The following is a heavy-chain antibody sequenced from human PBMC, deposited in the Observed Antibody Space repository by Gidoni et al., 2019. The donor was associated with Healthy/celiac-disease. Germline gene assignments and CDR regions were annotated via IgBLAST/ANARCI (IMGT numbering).Heavy chain of an antibody. J-gene: IGHJ3*02. CDR2: IGSYNGTT. D-gene: IGHD5-12*01. Sequence: QVQLVQSGAEVKKPGASVNVSCKASGYTFTSYGISWVRQAPGRGLEWMGWIGSYNGTTNKAQKLQGRVTMTTDASRSTAYMERRSRRSDDTAVYYCARDPRRDIVATIGRGRGAFDIWGQGTMVTVSS. V-gene: IGHV1-18*01. CDR3: ARDPRRDIVATIGRGRGAFDI. CDR1: GYTFTSYG.